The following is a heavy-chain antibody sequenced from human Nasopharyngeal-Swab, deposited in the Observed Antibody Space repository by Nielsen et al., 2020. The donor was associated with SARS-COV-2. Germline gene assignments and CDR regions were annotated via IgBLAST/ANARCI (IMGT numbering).Heavy chain of an antibody. J-gene: IGHJ6*02. CDR2: LYVGGST. V-gene: IGHV3-66*02. CDR3: AKELGFCTNPACSFYYYGMDV. Sequence: GESLKISCAASGFTVRSNYMTWVRQAPGKGPEWLSVLYVGGSTYYADSVKGRFTISRDNSKNTLYLQMDSLRAEDTAVYYCAKELGFCTNPACSFYYYGMDVWGQGTTVTVSS. CDR1: GFTVRSNY. D-gene: IGHD2-8*01.